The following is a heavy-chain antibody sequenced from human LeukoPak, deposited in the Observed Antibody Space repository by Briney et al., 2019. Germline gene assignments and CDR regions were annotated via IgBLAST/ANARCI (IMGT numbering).Heavy chain of an antibody. J-gene: IGHJ6*03. CDR1: GYTFTGYY. D-gene: IGHD4-17*01. CDR2: INPNSGGT. Sequence: GASAKVSCKASGYTFTGYYMHWVRQAPGQGLEWMGWINPNSGGTNYAQKFQGRVTMTRDTSISTAYMELSRLRSDDTAVYYCARDSPPTLYYGDPLFYMDVWGKGTTVTVSS. CDR3: ARDSPPTLYYGDPLFYMDV. V-gene: IGHV1-2*02.